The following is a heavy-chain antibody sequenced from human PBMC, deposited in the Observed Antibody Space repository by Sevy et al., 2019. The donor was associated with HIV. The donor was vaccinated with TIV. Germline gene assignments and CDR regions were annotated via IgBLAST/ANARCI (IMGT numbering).Heavy chain of an antibody. CDR1: GGSISSSSYY. CDR3: ASLWFGELYAFDI. V-gene: IGHV4-39*01. J-gene: IGHJ3*02. D-gene: IGHD3-10*01. Sequence: SETLSLTCTVSGGSISSSSYYWGWTRHPPGKGLEWIGSIYYSGSTYYNPSLKSRVTISVDTSKNQFSLKLSSVTAADTAVYYYASLWFGELYAFDIWGQGTMVTVSS. CDR2: IYYSGST.